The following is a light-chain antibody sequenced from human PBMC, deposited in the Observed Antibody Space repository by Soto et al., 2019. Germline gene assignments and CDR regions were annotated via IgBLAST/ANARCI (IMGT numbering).Light chain of an antibody. CDR1: SSDVGPYDF. J-gene: IGLJ1*01. CDR2: DVS. Sequence: QSVLTQPRSVSGSPGQSVTISCTGTSSDVGPYDFVSWYQQHPGKAPRLMIFDVSERPSGVPDRFSGSKSGNTASLTISGLQAEDEADYYCCLYAVTFYVFGTGTKVTVL. V-gene: IGLV2-11*01. CDR3: CLYAVTFYV.